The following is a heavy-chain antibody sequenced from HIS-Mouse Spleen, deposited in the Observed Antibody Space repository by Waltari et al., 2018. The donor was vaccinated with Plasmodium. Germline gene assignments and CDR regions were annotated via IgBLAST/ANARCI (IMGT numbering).Heavy chain of an antibody. J-gene: IGHJ4*02. Sequence: QVQLQESGPGLVKPSETLSLTCTVSGYSISSGYYWGWIRQPPGKGLEWIGSIYNSGRTYYNPSLTSLVTISVEPSKNQLSLKLSSVTAADTAVYYCARGSSVDYWGQGTLVTVSS. CDR3: ARGSSVDY. CDR1: GYSISSGYY. CDR2: IYNSGRT. V-gene: IGHV4-38-2*02. D-gene: IGHD1-26*01.